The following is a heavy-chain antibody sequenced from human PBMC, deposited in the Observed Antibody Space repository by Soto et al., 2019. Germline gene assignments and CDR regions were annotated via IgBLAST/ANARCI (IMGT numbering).Heavy chain of an antibody. D-gene: IGHD6-25*01. CDR1: GGSITSSSHF. Sequence: PSETLSLTCSASGGSITSSSHFWGWVRQPPGQGLEWIGTIYFTGNTYYTPSLKSRLTMSIDTSKNEFSLRLNSATAADTAVYYCAGQTFTIAAASYGRSNWFDPWGPGTLVTVSS. J-gene: IGHJ5*02. CDR2: IYFTGNT. CDR3: AGQTFTIAAASYGRSNWFDP. V-gene: IGHV4-39*01.